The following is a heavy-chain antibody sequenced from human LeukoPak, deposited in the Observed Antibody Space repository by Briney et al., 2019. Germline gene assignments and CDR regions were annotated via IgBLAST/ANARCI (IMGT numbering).Heavy chain of an antibody. V-gene: IGHV4-59*01. J-gene: IGHJ3*02. CDR2: IYYSGST. Sequence: SETLSLTCTVSGGSISSYYWSWIRQPPGKGLEWIGYIYYSGSTNYNPSLKSRVTISVDTSKNQSSLKLSSVTAADTAVYYCARVPPLYLGGTAAFDIWGQGTMVTVSS. CDR3: ARVPPLYLGGTAAFDI. D-gene: IGHD1-14*01. CDR1: GGSISSYY.